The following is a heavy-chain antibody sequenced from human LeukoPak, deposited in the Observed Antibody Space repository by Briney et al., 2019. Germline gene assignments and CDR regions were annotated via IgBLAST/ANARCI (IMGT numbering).Heavy chain of an antibody. CDR2: IYTSET. V-gene: IGHV4-61*02. CDR3: AREYYYDTSGYYWGFDY. D-gene: IGHD3-22*01. CDR1: GGSVSSGSHS. Sequence: SETLSLTCAASGGSVSSGSHSWTWIRQPTGKGQEWIGRIYTSETKYNPSLKSRVTISVDTSKNQFSLKLSSVTAADTAVYFCAREYYYDTSGYYWGFDYWGQGTLVTVSS. J-gene: IGHJ4*02.